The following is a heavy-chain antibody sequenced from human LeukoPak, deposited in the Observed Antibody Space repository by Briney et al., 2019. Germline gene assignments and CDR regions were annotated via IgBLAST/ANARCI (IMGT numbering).Heavy chain of an antibody. V-gene: IGHV3-15*01. CDR3: TTLLTVRFGGVIVFDY. J-gene: IGHJ4*02. CDR1: VVTFSNAW. D-gene: IGHD3-16*02. CDR2: IKSKTDGGTT. Sequence: VGALILSSAHSVVTFSNAWTSRGSPALQERGEWVCRIKSKTDGGTTDYAAPVKGRFTITRDDSKNTLYLQMNSLKTEDTAVYYCTTLLTVRFGGVIVFDYWGQGTLVTVSS.